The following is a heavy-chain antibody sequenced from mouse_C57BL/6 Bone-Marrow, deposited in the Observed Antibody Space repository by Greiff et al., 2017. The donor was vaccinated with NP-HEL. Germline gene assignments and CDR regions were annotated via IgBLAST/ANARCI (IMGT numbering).Heavy chain of an antibody. CDR2: ISSGGSYT. V-gene: IGHV5-6*01. Sequence: EVQLVESGGDLVKPGGSLKLSCAASGFTFSSYGMSWVRQTPDKRLEWVATISSGGSYTYYPDSVKGRFTISRDNAKNTLYLQMSSLKSEDTAMYYCARRLRGGFAYWGQGTLVTVSA. CDR1: GFTFSSYG. D-gene: IGHD2-4*01. CDR3: ARRLRGGFAY. J-gene: IGHJ3*01.